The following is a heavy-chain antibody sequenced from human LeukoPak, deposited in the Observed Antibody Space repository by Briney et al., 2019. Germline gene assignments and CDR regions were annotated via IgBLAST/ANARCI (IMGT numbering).Heavy chain of an antibody. Sequence: GGSLRLSCAASGFTFSSYSMNWVRQAPGKGLEWVSSISSSSSDIYYADSVKGRFTISRDNAKNSLYLQMNSLRAEDTAVYYCARDLNWNDVGNWFDPWGQGTLVTVSS. D-gene: IGHD1-1*01. CDR3: ARDLNWNDVGNWFDP. J-gene: IGHJ5*02. V-gene: IGHV3-21*01. CDR2: ISSSSSDI. CDR1: GFTFSSYS.